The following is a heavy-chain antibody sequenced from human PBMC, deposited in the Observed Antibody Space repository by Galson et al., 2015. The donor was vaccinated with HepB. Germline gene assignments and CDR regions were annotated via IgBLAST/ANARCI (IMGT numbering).Heavy chain of an antibody. Sequence: SLRLSCAASGFTFSSYWMSWVRQAPGKGLEWVANIKQDGSEKYYVDSVKGRFTISRDNAKNSLYPQMNSLRAKDTAVYYCASGTTGYFDWGQGTLVTVSS. V-gene: IGHV3-7*03. J-gene: IGHJ4*02. CDR2: IKQDGSEK. CDR3: ASGTTGYFD. CDR1: GFTFSSYW. D-gene: IGHD3-9*01.